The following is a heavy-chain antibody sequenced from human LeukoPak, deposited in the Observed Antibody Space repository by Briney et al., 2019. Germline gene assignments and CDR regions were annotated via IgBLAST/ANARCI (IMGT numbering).Heavy chain of an antibody. CDR2: IQYDGNRK. CDR1: GLVFSNYG. Sequence: GGSLRLSCVASGLVFSNYGMHWVHQAPGKGLEWVTFIQYDGNRKYFADSVKGRFTISRDNSKNTLYMQMNSLRAEDMAVYYCAKGDKPVIAMVKFDYWGQGTLVTVSS. CDR3: AKGDKPVIAMVKFDY. D-gene: IGHD5-18*01. J-gene: IGHJ4*02. V-gene: IGHV3-30*02.